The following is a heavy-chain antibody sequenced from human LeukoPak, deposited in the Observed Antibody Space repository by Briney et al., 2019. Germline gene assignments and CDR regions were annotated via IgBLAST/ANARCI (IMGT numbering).Heavy chain of an antibody. Sequence: SETLSLTCTVSGGSISNYYWSWIRQPPGKGLEWIGYISYTGSTNYNPSLKSRVTISVDTSKNQFSLNLSSVTAADTAVYYCARIGLTYYYGSSGYYHFDNWGQGTLVTVSS. J-gene: IGHJ4*02. V-gene: IGHV4-59*01. CDR1: GGSISNYY. CDR3: ARIGLTYYYGSSGYYHFDN. D-gene: IGHD3-22*01. CDR2: ISYTGST.